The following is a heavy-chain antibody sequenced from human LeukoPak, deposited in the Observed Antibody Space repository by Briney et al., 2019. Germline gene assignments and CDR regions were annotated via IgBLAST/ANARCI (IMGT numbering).Heavy chain of an antibody. J-gene: IGHJ4*02. Sequence: GASVKVSCKASGNIFTSSYTHWVRQAPGQGLEWMGWMNPNSGNTGYAQKFQGRVTMTRDTSISTAYMELSRLRSDDTAVYYCARQDGYNWYLIDYWGQGTLVTVSS. V-gene: IGHV1-2*02. D-gene: IGHD5-24*01. CDR3: ARQDGYNWYLIDY. CDR2: MNPNSGNT. CDR1: GNIFTSSY.